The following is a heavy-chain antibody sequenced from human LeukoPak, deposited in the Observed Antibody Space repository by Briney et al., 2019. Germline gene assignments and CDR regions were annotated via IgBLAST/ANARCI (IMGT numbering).Heavy chain of an antibody. V-gene: IGHV3-30*03. CDR2: IATDGSFA. CDR1: GFTFSSYG. J-gene: IGHJ6*03. CDR3: ARDLRYCSGGSCDYYYYYMDV. D-gene: IGHD2-15*01. Sequence: GGSLRLSCAASGFTFSSYGMHWVRQAPGKGLEWLAGIATDGSFAYYADSVKGRFTLSRDNSKNTLYLQMDSLRAEDTAVYYCARDLRYCSGGSCDYYYYYMDVWGKGTTVTVSS.